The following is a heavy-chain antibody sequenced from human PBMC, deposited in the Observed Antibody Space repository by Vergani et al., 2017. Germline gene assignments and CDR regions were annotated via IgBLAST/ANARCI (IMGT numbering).Heavy chain of an antibody. CDR1: GGSISSGGYS. V-gene: IGHV4-30-2*01. D-gene: IGHD6-13*01. CDR3: ARDLVAAAGTPNY. J-gene: IGHJ4*02. Sequence: QLQLQESGSGLVKPSQTLSLTCAVSGGSISSGGYSWSWIRQPPGKGLEWIGYIYHSGSTYYNPSLKSRVTISVDRSKNQFSLKLSSVTAADTAVYYCARDLVAAAGTPNYWGQGTLVTVSS. CDR2: IYHSGST.